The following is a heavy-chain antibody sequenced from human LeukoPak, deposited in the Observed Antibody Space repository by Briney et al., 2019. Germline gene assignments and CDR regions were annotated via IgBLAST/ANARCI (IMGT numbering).Heavy chain of an antibody. CDR3: AREVPGY. V-gene: IGHV1-69*04. CDR2: IIPMLGTV. Sequence: SVKVSCKASGATFSSYAINWVRQAPGQGLEWMGRIIPMLGTVNYAQKFQGRVTIIADKFTSTAYMELSSLRSEDTAVYYCAREVPGYWGQGTLVTVSS. CDR1: GATFSSYA. J-gene: IGHJ4*02.